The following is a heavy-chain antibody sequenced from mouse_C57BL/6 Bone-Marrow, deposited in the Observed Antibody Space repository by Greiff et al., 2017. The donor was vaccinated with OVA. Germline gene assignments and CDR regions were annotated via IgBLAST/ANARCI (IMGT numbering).Heavy chain of an antibody. Sequence: QVQLQQPGAELVKPGASVKLSCKASGYTFTSYWMHWVKQRPGQGLEWIGMIHPNSGSTNYNEKFKSKATLTVDKSSSTAYMELRSLTSEDSAVYFCARGAYYGSRAWFDYWGQGTLVTVSA. D-gene: IGHD1-1*01. V-gene: IGHV1-64*01. CDR3: ARGAYYGSRAWFDY. CDR1: GYTFTSYW. CDR2: IHPNSGST. J-gene: IGHJ3*01.